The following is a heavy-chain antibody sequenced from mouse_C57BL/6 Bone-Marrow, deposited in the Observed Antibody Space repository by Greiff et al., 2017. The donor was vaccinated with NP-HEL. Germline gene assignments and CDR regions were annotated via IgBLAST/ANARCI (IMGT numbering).Heavy chain of an antibody. Sequence: QVQLQQPGAELVKPGASVKLSCKASGYTFTSYWMHWVKQRPGQGLEWIGMIHPNSGSTNYNEKFKSKATQTVDKSSSTAYMQLSSLTSEDSAVYYCARDYYYGSSYGAWFAYWGQGTLVTVSA. J-gene: IGHJ3*01. D-gene: IGHD1-1*01. CDR3: ARDYYYGSSYGAWFAY. CDR1: GYTFTSYW. V-gene: IGHV1-64*01. CDR2: IHPNSGST.